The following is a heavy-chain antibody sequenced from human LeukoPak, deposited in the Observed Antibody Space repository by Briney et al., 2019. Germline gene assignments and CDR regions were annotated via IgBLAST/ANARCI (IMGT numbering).Heavy chain of an antibody. CDR1: GFTFSSYS. V-gene: IGHV3-48*01. J-gene: IGHJ4*02. D-gene: IGHD6-13*01. CDR3: AREMNGYTSSAIDY. CDR2: IISSSSTV. Sequence: GSLRLSCAASGFTFSSYSMNWVRQAPGEGLEWVSYIISSSSTVYYADSVRGRFTTSRDNAKNSLFLQMNSLRAEDTAVYYCAREMNGYTSSAIDYWGQGTLVTVSS.